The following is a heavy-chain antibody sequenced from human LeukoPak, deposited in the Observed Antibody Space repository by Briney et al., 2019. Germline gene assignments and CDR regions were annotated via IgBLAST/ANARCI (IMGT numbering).Heavy chain of an antibody. D-gene: IGHD2-15*01. CDR2: ISSSSSTI. CDR3: ARAVVGARPGGDAFDI. V-gene: IGHV3-48*01. CDR1: GFTVSSNY. J-gene: IGHJ3*02. Sequence: GGSLRLSCAASGFTVSSNYMSWVRQAPGKGLEWVSYISSSSSTIYYADSVKGRFTISRDNAKNSLYLQMNSLRAEDTAVYYCARAVVGARPGGDAFDIWGQGTMVTVSS.